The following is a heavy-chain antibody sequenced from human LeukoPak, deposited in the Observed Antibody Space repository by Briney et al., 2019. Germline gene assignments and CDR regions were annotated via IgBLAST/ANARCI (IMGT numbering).Heavy chain of an antibody. D-gene: IGHD3-16*02. CDR1: GGIFSSYA. Sequence: SVKVSCKASGGIFSSYAINWVRQAPGQGLEWMGRIIPIFGSANYAQKFQGRVTITADKSTRTAYMELSSLRSEDTALYYCAKGSRLREGGSYRFWGQGTLVTVPS. CDR3: AKGSRLREGGSYRF. J-gene: IGHJ4*02. CDR2: IIPIFGSA. V-gene: IGHV1-69*06.